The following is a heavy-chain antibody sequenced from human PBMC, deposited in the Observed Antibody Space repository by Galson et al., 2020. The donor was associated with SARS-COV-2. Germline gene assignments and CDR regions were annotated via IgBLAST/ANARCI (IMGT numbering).Heavy chain of an antibody. CDR2: MNPNSGNT. CDR1: GYTFTSYD. V-gene: IGHV1-8*01. Sequence: ASVKVSCKASGYTFTSYDINWVRQPTGQEREWMGWMNPNSGNTGYAQKFQGRVTMTRNTTISTAYMELSSLRSEDTAVYYCARGPAAIQSGKYNWFDPWGQGTLVTVSS. D-gene: IGHD2-2*01. J-gene: IGHJ5*02. CDR3: ARGPAAIQSGKYNWFDP.